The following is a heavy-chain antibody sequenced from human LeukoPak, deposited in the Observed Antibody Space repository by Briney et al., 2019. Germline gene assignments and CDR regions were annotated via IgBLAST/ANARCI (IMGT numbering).Heavy chain of an antibody. J-gene: IGHJ6*03. D-gene: IGHD6-13*01. CDR2: MNPNSGNT. Sequence: GASVKVSCKASGYTFTSYDINWVRQATGQGLEWMGWMNPNSGNTGYAQKFQGRVTMTRNTSISTAYMELSSLRSEDTAVYYCARDWPLEQQLVRDYYYYMDVWGKGTTVTVSS. CDR3: ARDWPLEQQLVRDYYYYMDV. V-gene: IGHV1-8*01. CDR1: GYTFTSYD.